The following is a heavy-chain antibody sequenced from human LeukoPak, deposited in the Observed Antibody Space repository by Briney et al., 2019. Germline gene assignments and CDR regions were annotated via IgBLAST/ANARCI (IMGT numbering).Heavy chain of an antibody. CDR2: ISAYNGNT. D-gene: IGHD3-3*01. CDR3: ARVPHYDFWSGCYTQNDAFDI. CDR1: GYTFTSYG. J-gene: IGHJ3*02. V-gene: IGHV1-18*01. Sequence: VKVSCKASGYTFTSYGISWVRQAPGQGLEWMGWISAYNGNTNYAQKLQGRVTMTTDTSTSTAYMELRSLRSDDTAVYYCARVPHYDFWSGCYTQNDAFDIWGQGTMVTVSS.